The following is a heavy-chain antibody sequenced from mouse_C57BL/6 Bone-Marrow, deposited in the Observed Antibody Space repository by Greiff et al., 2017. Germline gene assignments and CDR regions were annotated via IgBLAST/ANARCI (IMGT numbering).Heavy chain of an antibody. CDR1: GYSFTGYY. Sequence: EVKVVESGPELVKPGASVKISCKASGYSFTGYYMHWVKQSHGNILDWIGYIYPYNGVSSYNQKFKGKATLTVDKSSSTAYMELRSLTSEDSAVYYCAREFITTVPHFDYWGQGTTLTVSS. V-gene: IGHV1-31*01. CDR2: IYPYNGVS. J-gene: IGHJ2*01. CDR3: AREFITTVPHFDY. D-gene: IGHD1-1*01.